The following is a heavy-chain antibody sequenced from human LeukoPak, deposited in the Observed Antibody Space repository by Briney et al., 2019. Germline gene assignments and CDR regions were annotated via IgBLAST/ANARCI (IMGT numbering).Heavy chain of an antibody. Sequence: ASVKVSCKASGYTFTGYYMHWVRQAPGQGLEWMGWINPNSGGTNYAQKFQGRVTMTRDTSISTAYMELSRLRSDDTAVYYCARGATVTTFLYYYGMDVWGQGTTVTVSS. V-gene: IGHV1-2*02. CDR3: ARGATVTTFLYYYGMDV. CDR2: INPNSGGT. D-gene: IGHD4-17*01. J-gene: IGHJ6*02. CDR1: GYTFTGYY.